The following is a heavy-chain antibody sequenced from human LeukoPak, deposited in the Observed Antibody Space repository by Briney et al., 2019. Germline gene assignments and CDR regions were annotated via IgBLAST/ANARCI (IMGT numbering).Heavy chain of an antibody. CDR3: ARGAGHDYGDYTDVEAFDI. J-gene: IGHJ3*02. V-gene: IGHV1-69*01. CDR1: GGTFSSYA. Sequence: SVKVSCKASGGTFSSYAISWVRQAPGQGLEWMGGIIPIFGTANYAQKFQGRVTITADESTSTAYMGLSSLRSEDTAVYYCARGAGHDYGDYTDVEAFDIWGQGTMVTVSS. CDR2: IIPIFGTA. D-gene: IGHD4-17*01.